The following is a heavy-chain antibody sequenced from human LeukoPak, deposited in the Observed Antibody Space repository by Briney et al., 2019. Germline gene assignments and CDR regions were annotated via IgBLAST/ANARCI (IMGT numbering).Heavy chain of an antibody. Sequence: PGGSLRLSCAASGFTVSSNYMSWVRQAPGKGLEWVSVIYSGGSTYNADSVKGRFTISRDNSKNTLYLQMNSLRADDTAVYYCARGALQLNFDYWRQGTLVTVSS. CDR3: ARGALQLNFDY. V-gene: IGHV3-66*01. D-gene: IGHD5-24*01. CDR1: GFTVSSNY. J-gene: IGHJ4*02. CDR2: IYSGGST.